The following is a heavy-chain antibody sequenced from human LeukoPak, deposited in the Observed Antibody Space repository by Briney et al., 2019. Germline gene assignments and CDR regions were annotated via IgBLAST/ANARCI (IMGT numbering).Heavy chain of an antibody. CDR3: ARASQTLGYCSSTSCYKDKRYNWFDP. J-gene: IGHJ5*02. Sequence: TTSETLSLTCTVSGGSISSYYWSWIRQPPGKGLEWIGYIYYSGSTYYNPSLKSRVTISVDTSKNQFSLKLSSVTAADTAVYYCARASQTLGYCSSTSCYKDKRYNWFDPWGQGTLVTVSS. V-gene: IGHV4-59*12. CDR2: IYYSGST. D-gene: IGHD2-2*01. CDR1: GGSISSYY.